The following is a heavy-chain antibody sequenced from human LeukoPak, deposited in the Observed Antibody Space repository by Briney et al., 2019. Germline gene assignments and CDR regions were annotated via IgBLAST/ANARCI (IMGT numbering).Heavy chain of an antibody. J-gene: IGHJ4*02. CDR1: GFTFSSYA. Sequence: PGGSLRLSCAASGFTFSSYAMHWVRQAPGKGLEWVSYISSSSSYIYYADSVKGRFTISRDNAKNSLYLQMNSLRAEDTAVYYCARAGGGYSYADYWGQGTLVTVSS. V-gene: IGHV3-21*01. CDR2: ISSSSSYI. D-gene: IGHD5-18*01. CDR3: ARAGGGYSYADY.